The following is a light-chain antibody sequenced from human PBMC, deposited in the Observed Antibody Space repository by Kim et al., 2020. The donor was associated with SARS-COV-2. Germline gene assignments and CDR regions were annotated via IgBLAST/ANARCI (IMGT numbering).Light chain of an antibody. V-gene: IGLV2-23*02. CDR3: CSYAGSSTFV. CDR2: EVT. Sequence: QSALTQPASVSGSPGQSITISCTGTSSDIGIYNLVSWYQQHPGKAPKLMIYEVTKRPSGISNRFSGSKSGTTASLTISGLQAEDEADYYCCSYAGSSTFVFGGGTQLTVL. CDR1: SSDIGIYNL. J-gene: IGLJ2*01.